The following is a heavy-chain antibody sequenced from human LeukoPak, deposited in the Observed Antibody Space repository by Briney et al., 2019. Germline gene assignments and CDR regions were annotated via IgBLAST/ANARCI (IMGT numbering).Heavy chain of an antibody. Sequence: PGRSLSLSRAASGFTFSTYGMHWVRQAPGKGLEWVALISFDGGKKYYADSVKGRFTISRDNSQNTLYLQINSLSPDDTAVYYCAKGKQQWWTFDALDIWGQGTTVTVSS. V-gene: IGHV3-30*18. CDR3: AKGKQQWWTFDALDI. CDR2: ISFDGGKK. J-gene: IGHJ3*02. D-gene: IGHD5-18*01. CDR1: GFTFSTYG.